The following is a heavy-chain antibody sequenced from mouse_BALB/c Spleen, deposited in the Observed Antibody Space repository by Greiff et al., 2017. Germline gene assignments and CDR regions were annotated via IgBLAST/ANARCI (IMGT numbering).Heavy chain of an antibody. D-gene: IGHD3-3*01. CDR3: TRLGQFAY. J-gene: IGHJ3*01. CDR1: GYTFTSYW. CDR2: IYPGSGST. Sequence: LQQPGSELVRPGASVKLSCKASGYTFTSYWLHWVKQRPGQGLEWIGNIYPGSGSTNYDEKFKSEATLTVDTSSSTAYMQLSSLTSEDSAVYYCTRLGQFAYWGQGTLVTVSA. V-gene: IGHV1S22*01.